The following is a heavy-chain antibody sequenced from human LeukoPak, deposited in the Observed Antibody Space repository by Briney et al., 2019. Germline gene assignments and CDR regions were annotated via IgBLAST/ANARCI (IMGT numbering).Heavy chain of an antibody. J-gene: IGHJ5*02. D-gene: IGHD3-3*01. V-gene: IGHV3-21*01. CDR3: ARDLVEYYDFWSGYNAGFDP. CDR2: ISSSSSYI. CDR1: GFTFSSYS. Sequence: GGSLRLSSAASGFTFSSYSMNWVRQAPGKGLEWVSSISSSSSYIYYADSVKGRFTISRDNSKNTLYLQMNSLRAEDTAVYYCARDLVEYYDFWSGYNAGFDPWGQGTLVTVSS.